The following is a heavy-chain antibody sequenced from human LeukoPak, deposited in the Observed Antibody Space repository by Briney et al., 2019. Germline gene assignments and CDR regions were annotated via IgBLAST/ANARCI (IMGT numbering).Heavy chain of an antibody. V-gene: IGHV3-21*01. J-gene: IGHJ4*02. CDR3: ARDSPYWELLREIYY. Sequence: GGSLRLSCAASGFTFSSYSMNWVREAPGTGLEGVSSISSSSSYIYYADSVKGRFTITRDNAKNSLYLQMNSLRAEDTAVYYCARDSPYWELLREIYYWGQGTLVTVSS. CDR2: ISSSSSYI. CDR1: GFTFSSYS. D-gene: IGHD1-26*01.